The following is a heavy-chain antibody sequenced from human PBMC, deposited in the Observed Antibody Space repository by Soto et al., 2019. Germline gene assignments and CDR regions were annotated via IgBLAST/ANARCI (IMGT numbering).Heavy chain of an antibody. J-gene: IGHJ3*02. D-gene: IGHD5-12*01. Sequence: PGESLKISCKGSGYSFTSYWIGWVRQMPGKGLEWMGIIYPGDSDTRYSPSFQGQVTISADKSISTAYLQWSSLKASDTAMYYCATYPLRDIVATIADNHAFDIWGQGTMVTVSS. CDR2: IYPGDSDT. CDR3: ATYPLRDIVATIADNHAFDI. V-gene: IGHV5-51*01. CDR1: GYSFTSYW.